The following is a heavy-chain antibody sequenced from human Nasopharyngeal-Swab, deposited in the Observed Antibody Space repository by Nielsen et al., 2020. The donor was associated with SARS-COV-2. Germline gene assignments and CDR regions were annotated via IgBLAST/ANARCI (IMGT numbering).Heavy chain of an antibody. CDR2: IYSSGGT. CDR3: ARDGYSYDDAFDI. CDR1: GFTVYSNF. D-gene: IGHD5-18*01. Sequence: GESLKISCAASGFTVYSNFMTWVRQAPGKGLEWVSLIYSSGGTHYADSVKGRFTISRDNSNNTLYLQMNSLRPDDTAVYYCARDGYSYDDAFDIWGQGTLVTVSS. V-gene: IGHV3-66*03. J-gene: IGHJ3*02.